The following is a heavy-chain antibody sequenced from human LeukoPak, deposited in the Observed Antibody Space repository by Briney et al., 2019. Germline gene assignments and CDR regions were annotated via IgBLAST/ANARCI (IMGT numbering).Heavy chain of an antibody. J-gene: IGHJ4*02. V-gene: IGHV4-4*07. Sequence: SETLSLTCTVSGGSISSYYWSWIRQPAGKGLEWIGRIYTSGSTNYNPSLKSRVTMSVDTSKNQFSLKLSSVTAADTAVYYCARSEAERGYSGYAMAEYYFDYWGQGTLVTVSS. CDR2: IYTSGST. D-gene: IGHD5-12*01. CDR1: GGSISSYY. CDR3: ARSEAERGYSGYAMAEYYFDY.